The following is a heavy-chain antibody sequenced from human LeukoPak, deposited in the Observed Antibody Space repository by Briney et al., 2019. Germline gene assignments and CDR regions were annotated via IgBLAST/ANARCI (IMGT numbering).Heavy chain of an antibody. CDR3: TTGLYSSGWYYDAFDI. V-gene: IGHV3-48*03. Sequence: GGSLRLSCAASGFTFSSYEMNWVRQAPGKGLEWVSYISSSGSTIYYADSVKGRFTISRDNAKNSLYLQMNSLKTEDTAVYYCTTGLYSSGWYYDAFDIWGQGTMVTVSS. CDR2: ISSSGSTI. CDR1: GFTFSSYE. D-gene: IGHD6-19*01. J-gene: IGHJ3*02.